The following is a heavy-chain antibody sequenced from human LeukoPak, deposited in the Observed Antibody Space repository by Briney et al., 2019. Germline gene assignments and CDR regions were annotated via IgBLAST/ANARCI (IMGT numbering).Heavy chain of an antibody. D-gene: IGHD6-19*01. CDR3: ARHRGGSGWYTYYYYYGMDV. J-gene: IGHJ6*02. V-gene: IGHV4-59*08. CDR1: GGSISGYY. CDR2: IYYSGST. Sequence: SETLSLTCTVSGGSISGYYWSWIRQPPGKGLEWIGYIYYSGSTNYNPSLKSRVTISVDTSKNQFSLKLSSVTAADTAVYYCARHRGGSGWYTYYYYYGMDVWGQGTTVTVSS.